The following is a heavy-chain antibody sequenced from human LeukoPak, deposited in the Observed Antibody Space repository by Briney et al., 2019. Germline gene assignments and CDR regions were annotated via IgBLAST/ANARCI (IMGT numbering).Heavy chain of an antibody. D-gene: IGHD1-26*01. V-gene: IGHV3-23*01. CDR2: ITSGGAP. Sequence: GGSLRLSCAASGFTFSNYAVMWVRQAPGQGLEWVSAITSGGAPRYADSVKGRFTISRDNSKNTLYLQMNSLRGEDTAVYFCARQVSREGHFDYWGQGALVTVSS. J-gene: IGHJ4*02. CDR1: GFTFSNYA. CDR3: ARQVSREGHFDY.